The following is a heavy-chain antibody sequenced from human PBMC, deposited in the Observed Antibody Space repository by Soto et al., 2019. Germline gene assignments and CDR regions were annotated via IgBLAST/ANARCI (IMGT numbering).Heavy chain of an antibody. V-gene: IGHV3-30-3*01. Sequence: GGSLRLSCAASGFTFSSYAMHWVRQAPGKGLEWVAVISYDGSNKYYADSVKGRITISRDNSKDTLYLQMNSLRAEDTSVYYCAREHCSTTSRYSYWFDPWGQGALVTVSS. J-gene: IGHJ5*02. D-gene: IGHD2-2*01. CDR2: ISYDGSNK. CDR1: GFTFSSYA. CDR3: AREHCSTTSRYSYWFDP.